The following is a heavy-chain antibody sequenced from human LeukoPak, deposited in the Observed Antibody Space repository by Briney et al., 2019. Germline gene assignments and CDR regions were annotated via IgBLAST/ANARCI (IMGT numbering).Heavy chain of an antibody. CDR3: AKSYSSGWYYFDY. Sequence: SLRLSCAASGFTFDDYAMHWVRQAPGKGLEWVSGISWNSGSIGYADSVKGRFTISRDNAKNSLYLQMNSLRAEDMALYYCAKSYSSGWYYFDYWGQGTLVTVSS. CDR2: ISWNSGSI. V-gene: IGHV3-9*03. J-gene: IGHJ4*02. D-gene: IGHD6-19*01. CDR1: GFTFDDYA.